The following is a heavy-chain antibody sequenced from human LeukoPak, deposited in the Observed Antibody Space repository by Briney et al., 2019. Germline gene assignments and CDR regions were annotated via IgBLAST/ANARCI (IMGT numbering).Heavy chain of an antibody. Sequence: PSETLSLTCTVSGGSISSYYWSWIRQPAGKGLEWIERIYTSGSTNYNPSLKSRVTMSVDTSKNQFSLKLSSVTAADTAVYYCARSYYYDSSGYYYIDYWGQGTLVTVSS. J-gene: IGHJ4*02. CDR2: IYTSGST. D-gene: IGHD3-22*01. CDR3: ARSYYYDSSGYYYIDY. CDR1: GGSISSYY. V-gene: IGHV4-4*07.